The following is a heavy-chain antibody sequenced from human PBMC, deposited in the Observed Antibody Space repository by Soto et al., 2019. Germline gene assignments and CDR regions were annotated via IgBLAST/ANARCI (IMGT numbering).Heavy chain of an antibody. Sequence: VGSLRLSCAASGFKFSDYYMIWIRQAPGKGLDWVSYISSSGTGIYYGDSVKGRFIISRDNAKNSLYLQMNSLRAEDTAVYYCARALSDAFDIWGQGTMVTVSS. CDR2: ISSSGTGI. CDR1: GFKFSDYY. J-gene: IGHJ3*02. CDR3: ARALSDAFDI. V-gene: IGHV3-11*01.